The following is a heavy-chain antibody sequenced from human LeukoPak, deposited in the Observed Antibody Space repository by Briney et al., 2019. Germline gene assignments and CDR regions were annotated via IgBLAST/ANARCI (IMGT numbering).Heavy chain of an antibody. CDR2: IIPIFGTA. CDR1: GGTFSSYA. CDR3: ARDGCSSTSCYMDY. V-gene: IGHV1-69*06. J-gene: IGHJ4*02. Sequence: ASVKVSYKASGGTFSSYAISWVRQAPGQGLEWMGGIIPIFGTANYAQKFQGRVTITADKSTSTAYMELSSLRSEDTAVYYCARDGCSSTSCYMDYWGQGTLVTVSS. D-gene: IGHD2-2*02.